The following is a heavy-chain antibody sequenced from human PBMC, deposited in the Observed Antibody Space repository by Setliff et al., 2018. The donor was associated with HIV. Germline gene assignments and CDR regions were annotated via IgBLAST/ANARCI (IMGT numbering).Heavy chain of an antibody. J-gene: IGHJ3*02. CDR1: DDSISSGANY. CDR2: IYASGST. D-gene: IGHD5-12*01. V-gene: IGHV4-61*02. Sequence: NPSETLSLTCSVSDDSISSGANYWSWIRQPAGQRLEWIGRIYASGSTNYNPSLKSRVSISVDTSKTQFSLTLNSVTAADTAVYYCARAEMATIVAFDIWGQGTMVTVSS. CDR3: ARAEMATIVAFDI.